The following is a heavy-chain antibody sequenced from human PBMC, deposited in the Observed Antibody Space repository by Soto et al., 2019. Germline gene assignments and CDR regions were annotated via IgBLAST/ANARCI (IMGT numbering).Heavy chain of an antibody. CDR1: GLPFSASG. CDR2: IWSDGSKE. J-gene: IGHJ4*02. D-gene: IGHD1-26*01. CDR3: ARDKGTTCLDN. V-gene: IGHV3-33*01. Sequence: QAQLVESGGGVVQPGRSLRLSCAESGLPFSASGMHWVRQAPGKGLEWVAMIWSDGSKEYYADSVKGRFTITRDNSKNMIFLQMDSLSGEDTGVYYCARDKGTTCLDNWGEGNMVTVSS.